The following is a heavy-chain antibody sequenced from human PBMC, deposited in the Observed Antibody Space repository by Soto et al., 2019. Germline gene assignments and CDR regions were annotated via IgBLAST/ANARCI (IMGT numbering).Heavy chain of an antibody. V-gene: IGHV1-18*01. J-gene: IGHJ6*02. CDR2: ISAYNGNT. Sequence: GASVKVSCKASGYTFTSYGISWVRQAPGQGLEWMGWISAYNGNTNYAQKLQGRVTMTTDTSTSTAYMELRSLRSDDTAVYYCARDREVLRYFDWLQDYYYYYGMDVWGQGTTVTVSS. CDR3: ARDREVLRYFDWLQDYYYYYGMDV. D-gene: IGHD3-9*01. CDR1: GYTFTSYG.